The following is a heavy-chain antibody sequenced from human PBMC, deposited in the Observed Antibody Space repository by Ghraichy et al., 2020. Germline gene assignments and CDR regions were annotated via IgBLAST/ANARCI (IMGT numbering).Heavy chain of an antibody. CDR3: ARDPGMVTPYWYFDL. J-gene: IGHJ2*01. Sequence: GESLNISCAASGFTFSSYSMNWVRQAPGKGLEWVSYISSSSSTIYYADSVKGRFTISRDNAKNSLYLQMNSLRDEDTAVYYCARDPGMVTPYWYFDLWGRGTLVTVSS. CDR2: ISSSSSTI. CDR1: GFTFSSYS. V-gene: IGHV3-48*02. D-gene: IGHD4-23*01.